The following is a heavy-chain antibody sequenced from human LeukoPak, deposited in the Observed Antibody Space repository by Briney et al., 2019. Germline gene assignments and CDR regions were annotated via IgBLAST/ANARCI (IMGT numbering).Heavy chain of an antibody. V-gene: IGHV3-21*01. J-gene: IGHJ4*02. CDR3: AREGYDSSGYYLDY. D-gene: IGHD3-22*01. Sequence: CSMNWVRQAPGKGLEWVSSISSSSSYIYYADSVKGRFTISRDNAKNSLYPQMNSLRAEDTAVYYCAREGYDSSGYYLDYWGQGTLVTVSS. CDR2: ISSSSSYI. CDR1: CS.